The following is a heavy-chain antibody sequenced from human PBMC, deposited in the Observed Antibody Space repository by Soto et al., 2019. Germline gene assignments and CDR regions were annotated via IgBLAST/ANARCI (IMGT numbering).Heavy chain of an antibody. V-gene: IGHV3-23*01. J-gene: IGHJ6*03. Sequence: GGSLRLSCAASGFTFSSYAMSWVRQAPGKGLEWVSAISGSGGSTYYADSVKGRFTISRDNSKNTLYLQMNSLRAEDTAVYYCAKSVYLDGYSSLNYYYYMDVWGKGTTVTVSS. CDR2: ISGSGGST. CDR3: AKSVYLDGYSSLNYYYYMDV. CDR1: GFTFSSYA. D-gene: IGHD3-22*01.